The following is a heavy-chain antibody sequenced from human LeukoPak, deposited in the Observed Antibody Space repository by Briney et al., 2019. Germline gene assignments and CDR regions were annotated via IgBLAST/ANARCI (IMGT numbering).Heavy chain of an antibody. J-gene: IGHJ4*02. CDR1: GGSVSTSDYH. CDR3: ARIFDS. Sequence: SETLSLTCTVSGGSVSTSDYHWGWIRQTPGKGLEWIGDIFHNGKTNYNPSLKGRVTISIDTSNNQFSLRLPSVTAADTAVYYCARIFDSWGQGTLVTVSS. CDR2: IFHNGKT. V-gene: IGHV4-39*07.